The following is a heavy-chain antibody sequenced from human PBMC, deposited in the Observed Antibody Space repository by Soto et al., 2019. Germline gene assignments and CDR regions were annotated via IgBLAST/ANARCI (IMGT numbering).Heavy chain of an antibody. CDR1: GGSISSYY. D-gene: IGHD2-2*02. CDR2: IYYSGST. V-gene: IGHV4-59*01. CDR3: AASLFSLAIPATAIPIDY. J-gene: IGHJ4*02. Sequence: SETLSLPRTVSGGSISSYYWSWIRQPPGKGLEWIGYIYYSGSTNYNPSLKSRVTISVDTSKNQFSLMLSSVTAADTAVYYCAASLFSLAIPATAIPIDYGSKGTLVTVSS.